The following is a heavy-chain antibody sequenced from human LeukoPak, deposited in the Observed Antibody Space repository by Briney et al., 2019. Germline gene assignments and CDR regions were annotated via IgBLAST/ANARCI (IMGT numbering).Heavy chain of an antibody. J-gene: IGHJ4*02. CDR2: ISYDGNNK. V-gene: IGHV3-30-3*01. CDR3: ARGHFGMVFDS. Sequence: GGSLRLSCAASGFTFSTYALHWVRQAPGKGLEWVAVISYDGNNKYYADSVKGRFTISRDNSKNTLYLQMNSLRAEDTAVYSRARGHFGMVFDSWGQGTLVTVSS. CDR1: GFTFSTYA. D-gene: IGHD3-3*01.